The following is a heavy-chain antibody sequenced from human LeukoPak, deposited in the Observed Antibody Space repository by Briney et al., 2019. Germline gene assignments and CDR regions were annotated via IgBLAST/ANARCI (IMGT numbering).Heavy chain of an antibody. Sequence: GGSLRLSCAASGFTFSNAWMSWVRQAPGKGLEWVGRIKSKSDGGSTEYAAPLKGRFTISRDDSKNTLFLEMNSLRTEDTAVYYCTTPTTVVDYWGQGTLVSVSS. CDR1: GFTFSNAW. D-gene: IGHD4-23*01. V-gene: IGHV3-15*01. CDR2: IKSKSDGGST. CDR3: TTPTTVVDY. J-gene: IGHJ4*02.